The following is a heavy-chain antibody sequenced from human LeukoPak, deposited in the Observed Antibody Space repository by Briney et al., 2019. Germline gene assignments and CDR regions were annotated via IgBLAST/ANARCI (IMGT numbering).Heavy chain of an antibody. J-gene: IGHJ5*02. CDR1: GYTFTGYY. V-gene: IGHV1-2*06. CDR2: INPNSGGT. CDR3: ARAVGVVKTLGWFDP. D-gene: IGHD3-3*01. Sequence: ASVTVSCKASGYTFTGYYIHWVRQAPGQGLEWMGRINPNSGGTNYAQKFQGRVTMTRDTSISTAYMELSRLRSDDTAVYYCARAVGVVKTLGWFDPWGQGTLVTVSS.